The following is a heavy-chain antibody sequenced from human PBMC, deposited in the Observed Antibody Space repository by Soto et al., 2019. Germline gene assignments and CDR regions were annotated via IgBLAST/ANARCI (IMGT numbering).Heavy chain of an antibody. CDR1: GFTFSNYG. V-gene: IGHV3-30*18. D-gene: IGHD4-17*01. CDR2: ISYHGSDK. CDR3: AKDHLTTTVTTVGY. J-gene: IGHJ4*02. Sequence: QVQLVESGGGVVQPGRSLRLSCAASGFTFSNYGMHWVRQAPGKGLEWVAVISYHGSDKYYADYVKGRFTISRDNSKNTLYLQMDSLRAEDTAVYYCAKDHLTTTVTTVGYWGQGTLVTVSS.